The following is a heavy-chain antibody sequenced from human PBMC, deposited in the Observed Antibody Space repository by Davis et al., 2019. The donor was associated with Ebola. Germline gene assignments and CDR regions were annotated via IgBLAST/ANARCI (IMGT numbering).Heavy chain of an antibody. CDR2: MNPNSGNT. J-gene: IGHJ4*02. CDR1: AYPFPSYY. D-gene: IGHD6-19*01. V-gene: IGHV1-8*01. CDR3: ARRAVAFEY. Sequence: ASVKVSCKSSAYPFPSYYINWVRQATGQGLEWMGWMNPNSGNTGYAQKFQGRVTMTRNTSISTAYMELSSLRSEDTAVYYCARRAVAFEYWGQGTLVTVSS.